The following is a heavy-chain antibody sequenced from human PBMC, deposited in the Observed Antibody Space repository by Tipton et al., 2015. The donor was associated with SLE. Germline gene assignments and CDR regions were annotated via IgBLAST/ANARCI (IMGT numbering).Heavy chain of an antibody. CDR1: GGSFSGYY. Sequence: TLSLTCAVYGGSFSGYYWSWIRQPPGKGLEWIGEINHGGRTNYNPSLKSRVTIPVDMSKNQFSLKLSSVTAADTAVYYCAREGGSSGFSSYFDYWGQGTLVTVSS. CDR3: AREGGSSGFSSYFDY. V-gene: IGHV4-34*01. D-gene: IGHD6-19*01. CDR2: INHGGRT. J-gene: IGHJ4*02.